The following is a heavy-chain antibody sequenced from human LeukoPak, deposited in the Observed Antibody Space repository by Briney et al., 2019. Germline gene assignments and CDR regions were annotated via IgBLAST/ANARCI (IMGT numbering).Heavy chain of an antibody. CDR1: GLTFRSYA. D-gene: IGHD6-19*01. Sequence: GGSLRLSCAVSGLTFRSYAMSWVRQAPGKGLEWVSGISGSGDIIYYADSIKGRFTVSRDNSKNTLHLQMNSLRAEDTALYYCAKDDIAVAGYFDSWGQGTLVTVSS. CDR3: AKDDIAVAGYFDS. CDR2: ISGSGDII. V-gene: IGHV3-23*01. J-gene: IGHJ4*02.